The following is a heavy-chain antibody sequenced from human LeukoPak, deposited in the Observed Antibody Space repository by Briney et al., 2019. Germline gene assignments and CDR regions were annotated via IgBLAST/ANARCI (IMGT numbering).Heavy chain of an antibody. CDR1: GYTFTNYD. Sequence: GASVTVTFKASGYTFTNYDINWVRQAPGQGLEWMGWRNPNSGRTGFAQKFQGRLTMTADTSISTAYMELSSLTSDDTAVYYCARGPVSTHGMDVWGQGTTVTVSS. CDR2: RNPNSGRT. D-gene: IGHD6-13*01. V-gene: IGHV1-8*01. J-gene: IGHJ6*02. CDR3: ARGPVSTHGMDV.